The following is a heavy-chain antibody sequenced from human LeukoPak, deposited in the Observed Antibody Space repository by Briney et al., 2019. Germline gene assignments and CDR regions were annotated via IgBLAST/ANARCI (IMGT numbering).Heavy chain of an antibody. Sequence: GGSLRLSCTASGFPFSHQWMTWVRQAPGKGLEWMANISPDGSKRGLVDSVGGRFTISRDNAKNSVFLQMNSLRAEDTAVYYCARGPLIAAAGTWWGQGTLVTVSS. CDR1: GFPFSHQW. CDR3: ARGPLIAAAGTW. V-gene: IGHV3-7*03. CDR2: ISPDGSKR. J-gene: IGHJ4*02. D-gene: IGHD6-13*01.